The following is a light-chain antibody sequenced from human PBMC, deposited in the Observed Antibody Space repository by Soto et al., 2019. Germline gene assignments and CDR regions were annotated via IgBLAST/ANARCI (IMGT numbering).Light chain of an antibody. CDR2: EGT. CDR1: RSDVRNYNL. V-gene: IGLV2-23*01. CDR3: CSYAGSTNYV. J-gene: IGLJ1*01. Sequence: QSALTQPASVSGSPGQSITISCTGTRSDVRNYNLVSWYQQRPGKAPKLMIYEGTKRPSGVSNRFSGSKSGITASLTISGLQAEDEADYYCCSYAGSTNYVFGTGTKLTVL.